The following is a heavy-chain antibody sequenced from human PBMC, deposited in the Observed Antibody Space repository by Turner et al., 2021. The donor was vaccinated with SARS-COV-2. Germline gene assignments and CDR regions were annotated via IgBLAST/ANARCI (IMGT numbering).Heavy chain of an antibody. CDR2: FDPEDAKT. CDR3: ATATVIYGDYEKYDYYYGMDV. J-gene: IGHJ6*02. Sequence: QVQMVQSGAEVKKPGASVKVSCKVSGYTLAELSMHWVRQAPGKGLEWMGGFDPEDAKTIYAQKFQGRVTMTEDTSTDTAYMEVSSLRSEDTAVYYCATATVIYGDYEKYDYYYGMDVWGQGTTVTVSS. V-gene: IGHV1-24*01. D-gene: IGHD4-17*01. CDR1: GYTLAELS.